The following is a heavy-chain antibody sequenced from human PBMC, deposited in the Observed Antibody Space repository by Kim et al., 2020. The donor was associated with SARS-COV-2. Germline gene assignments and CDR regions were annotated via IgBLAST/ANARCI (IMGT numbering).Heavy chain of an antibody. CDR2: IYYSGST. J-gene: IGHJ6*02. V-gene: IGHV4-59*13. D-gene: IGHD3-10*01. CDR1: GGSISSYY. CDR3: ARLSMVRGVIIRYYYGMDV. Sequence: SETLSLTCTVSGGSISSYYWSWIRQPPGKGLEWIGYIYYSGSTNYNPSLKSRVTISVDTSKNQFSLKLSSVTAADTAVYYCARLSMVRGVIIRYYYGMDVWGQGTTVTVSS.